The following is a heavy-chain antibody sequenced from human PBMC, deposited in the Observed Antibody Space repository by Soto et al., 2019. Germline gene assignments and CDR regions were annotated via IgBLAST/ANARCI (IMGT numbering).Heavy chain of an antibody. Sequence: NPSETLSLTCAVYGGSFSGYYWSWIRQPPGKGLEWIGEINHSGSTNYNPSLKSRVTISVDTSKNQSSLKLSSVTAADTAVYYCARGKDYDILTGQYYYYGMDVWGQGTTVTVSS. CDR2: INHSGST. J-gene: IGHJ6*02. V-gene: IGHV4-34*01. CDR1: GGSFSGYY. CDR3: ARGKDYDILTGQYYYYGMDV. D-gene: IGHD3-9*01.